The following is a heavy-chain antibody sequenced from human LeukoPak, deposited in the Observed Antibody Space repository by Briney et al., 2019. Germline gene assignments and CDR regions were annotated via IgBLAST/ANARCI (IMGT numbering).Heavy chain of an antibody. Sequence: TGGSLRLSCAASGFTFSTYAMCWVRQAPGKVLEWVSGISGSGGSTFYADSVKGRFTISRDNAKNSLYLQMNSLRAEDTAVYYCARARYNWNYGDAFDIWGQGTMVTVSS. CDR1: GFTFSTYA. CDR3: ARARYNWNYGDAFDI. V-gene: IGHV3-23*01. D-gene: IGHD1-7*01. CDR2: ISGSGGST. J-gene: IGHJ3*02.